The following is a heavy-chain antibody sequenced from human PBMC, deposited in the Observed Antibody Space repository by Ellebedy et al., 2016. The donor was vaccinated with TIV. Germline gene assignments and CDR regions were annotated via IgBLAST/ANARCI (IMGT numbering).Heavy chain of an antibody. D-gene: IGHD3-10*01. V-gene: IGHV4-4*07. CDR2: IYTTGSG. CDR3: ARVSLAGDFFDY. Sequence: MPSETLSLTCTVSGGSISSYYWSWIRQPAGKGLEWIGRIYTTGSGDYNPSLQSRVTMSVDTSKNQFSLHLRSVTAADTAVYFCARVSLAGDFFDYWGQGTLVAVSS. J-gene: IGHJ4*03. CDR1: GGSISSYY.